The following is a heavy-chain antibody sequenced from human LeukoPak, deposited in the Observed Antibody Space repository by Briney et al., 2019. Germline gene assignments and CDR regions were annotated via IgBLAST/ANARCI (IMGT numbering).Heavy chain of an antibody. J-gene: IGHJ4*02. V-gene: IGHV3-7*01. D-gene: IGHD6-13*01. CDR1: GFTFSSYW. CDR3: ASGEQLVYFDY. Sequence: QAGGPLRLSGAASGFTFSSYWMSWFRQAPGKGLKWVADIKQDGSEKYYVDSVKGRFTISRDNAKNSLYLQMNSLRAEDTAVYYCASGEQLVYFDYWGQGTLVTVSS. CDR2: IKQDGSEK.